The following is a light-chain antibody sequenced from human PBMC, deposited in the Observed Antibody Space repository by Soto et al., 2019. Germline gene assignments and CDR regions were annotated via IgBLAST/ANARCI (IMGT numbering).Light chain of an antibody. V-gene: IGLV2-23*02. J-gene: IGLJ1*01. CDR1: RFDVVCYKL. CDR3: CSYAGNSEV. CDR2: EVT. Sequence: QYPLTQPASVSGSPGQSITIPGPGTRFDVVCYKLVSWYQQHTGKAPKLMIYEVTERPSGVSNRFSGSKSGNTASLTISGLQPDDEADYYCCSYAGNSEVFGTGTKVTGL.